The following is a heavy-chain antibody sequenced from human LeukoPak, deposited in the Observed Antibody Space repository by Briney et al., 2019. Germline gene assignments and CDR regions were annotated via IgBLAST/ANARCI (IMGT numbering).Heavy chain of an antibody. CDR2: IYTSGST. J-gene: IGHJ4*02. CDR3: ARGRGGNCSSTSCYTYSDY. V-gene: IGHV4-61*02. CDR1: GGSISSGSYY. Sequence: SETLSLTCTVSGGSISSGSYYWSWIRQPAGKGLEWIGRIYTSGSTNYNPSLKSRVTISVDTSKNQFSLKLSSVTAADTAVYYCARGRGGNCSSTSCYTYSDYWGQGTLVTVSS. D-gene: IGHD2-2*02.